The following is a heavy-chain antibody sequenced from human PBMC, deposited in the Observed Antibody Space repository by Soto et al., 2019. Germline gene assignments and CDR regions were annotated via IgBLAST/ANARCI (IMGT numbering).Heavy chain of an antibody. Sequence: SETLSLTCTVSGGSIYKSGYYWGWIRQPPGRGLEWIGNIDYNGVTYSNPSLKSRVTISRDTSKNQFSLKLTSVTAADTALYYCGKVLVGATGHTDSDSWGPGTLVTVSS. V-gene: IGHV4-39*01. J-gene: IGHJ4*02. D-gene: IGHD2-15*01. CDR3: GKVLVGATGHTDSDS. CDR2: IDYNGVT. CDR1: GGSIYKSGYY.